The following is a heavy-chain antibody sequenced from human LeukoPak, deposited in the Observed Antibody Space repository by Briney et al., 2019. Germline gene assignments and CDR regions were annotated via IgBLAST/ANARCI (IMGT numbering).Heavy chain of an antibody. CDR3: AKEMSMIVVVIPLDY. Sequence: GGSLRLSCAASGFTVSSNYMSWVRQAPGKGLEWVSVIYSGGSTYYADSVKGRFTISRDNSKNTLYLQMNSLRAEDTAVYYCAKEMSMIVVVIPLDYWGQGTLVTVSS. D-gene: IGHD3-22*01. CDR1: GFTVSSNY. J-gene: IGHJ4*02. V-gene: IGHV3-66*01. CDR2: IYSGGST.